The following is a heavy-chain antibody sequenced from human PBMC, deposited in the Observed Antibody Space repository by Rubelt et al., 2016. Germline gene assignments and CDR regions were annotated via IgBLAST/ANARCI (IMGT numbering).Heavy chain of an antibody. V-gene: IGHV7-4-1*02. Sequence: KVSCKASGYTFTSYAMNWVRQAPGQGLEWMGWINTNTGNPTYAQGFTGRFVFSLDTSVSPAYLQISSLKAEDTAVYYCARARYCSSTSCHKPYYFDYWGQGTLVTVSS. J-gene: IGHJ4*02. CDR3: ARARYCSSTSCHKPYYFDY. CDR2: INTNTGNP. CDR1: GYTFTSYA. D-gene: IGHD2-2*01.